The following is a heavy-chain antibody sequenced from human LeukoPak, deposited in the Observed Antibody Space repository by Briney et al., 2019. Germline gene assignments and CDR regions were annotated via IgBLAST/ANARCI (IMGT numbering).Heavy chain of an antibody. V-gene: IGHV5-51*01. CDR2: IYPGDSDT. D-gene: IGHD3-22*01. J-gene: IGHJ5*02. CDR3: ARQGRPTYYYDSSGYYRLGNWFDP. Sequence: GASLQISCQGSGYIFTSYWIGWGRQLPGKGVEWMGIIYPGDSDTRYSPSFQGQVTISADKSISTAYLQWSSLKASDTAMYYCARQGRPTYYYDSSGYYRLGNWFDPWGQGTLVTVSS. CDR1: GYIFTSYW.